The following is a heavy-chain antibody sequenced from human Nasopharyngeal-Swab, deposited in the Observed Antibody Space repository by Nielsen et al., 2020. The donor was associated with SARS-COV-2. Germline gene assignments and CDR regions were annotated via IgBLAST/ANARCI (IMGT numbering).Heavy chain of an antibody. D-gene: IGHD6-13*01. CDR1: GGSFSGSH. V-gene: IGHV4-34*01. CDR3: ARGIAAAGTRFHYYYYYYMDV. J-gene: IGHJ6*03. CDR2: IYHSGST. Sequence: SETLSLTCAVSGGSFSGSHWSWIRQPPGKGLEWIGEIYHSGSTNYNPSLKSRVTITVEKSKNQFSLKLSSVTAADTAVYYCARGIAAAGTRFHYYYYYYMDVWGKGTTVTVSS.